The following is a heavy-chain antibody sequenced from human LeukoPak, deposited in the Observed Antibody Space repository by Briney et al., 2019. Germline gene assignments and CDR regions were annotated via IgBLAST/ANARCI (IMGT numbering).Heavy chain of an antibody. V-gene: IGHV1-24*01. CDR2: FDPEDGET. J-gene: IGHJ4*02. Sequence: ASVKVSCKVSGYTLTELSMHWVRQAPGKGLEGMGGFDPEDGETIYAQKFQGRVTMTEDTSTDTAYMELSSLRSEDTAVYYCATPSAITMVRGVISPSFRYWGQGTLVTVSS. CDR1: GYTLTELS. CDR3: ATPSAITMVRGVISPSFRY. D-gene: IGHD3-10*01.